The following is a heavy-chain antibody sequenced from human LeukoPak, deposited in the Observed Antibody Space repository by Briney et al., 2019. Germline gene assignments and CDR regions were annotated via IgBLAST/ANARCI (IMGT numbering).Heavy chain of an antibody. CDR3: ARLSLLLWFGELRYNWFDP. Sequence: QPSETLSLTYTVSGDSISSTSYYWGWIRQPPGKGLEWIGSIYYTGSTSYNPSLKSRVTMSIDTSKNQFSLKLSSVTAADTAVYYCARLSLLLWFGELRYNWFDPWGQGTLVTVSS. V-gene: IGHV4-39*01. CDR2: IYYTGST. CDR1: GDSISSTSYY. J-gene: IGHJ5*02. D-gene: IGHD3-10*01.